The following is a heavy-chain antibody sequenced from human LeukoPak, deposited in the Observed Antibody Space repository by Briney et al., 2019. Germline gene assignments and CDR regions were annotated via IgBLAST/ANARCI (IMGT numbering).Heavy chain of an antibody. D-gene: IGHD3-3*01. J-gene: IGHJ6*03. CDR1: GGSISSSNW. CDR2: IYHSGST. V-gene: IGHV4-4*02. CDR3: ARGQTHYDFWSGSANYYYYYYMDV. Sequence: SETLSLTCTVSGGSISSSNWWSWVRQPPGKGLEWIGEIYHSGSTNYNPSLKSRVTISVDTSKNQFSLKLSSVTAADTAVYYCARGQTHYDFWSGSANYYYYYYMDVWGKGTTVTVSS.